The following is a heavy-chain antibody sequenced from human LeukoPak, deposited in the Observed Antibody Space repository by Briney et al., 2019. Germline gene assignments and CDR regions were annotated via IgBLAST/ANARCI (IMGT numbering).Heavy chain of an antibody. CDR1: GYTFTSYG. CDR3: ARGGDDILTGSGFDY. J-gene: IGHJ4*02. D-gene: IGHD3-9*01. V-gene: IGHV1-18*01. Sequence: ASVKVSCKASGYTFTSYGISWVRQAPGQGLEWMGWISAYNGNTNYAQKLQGRVTMTTDTSTSTAYMELRSLRSGDTAVYYCARGGDDILTGSGFDYWGQGTLVTVSS. CDR2: ISAYNGNT.